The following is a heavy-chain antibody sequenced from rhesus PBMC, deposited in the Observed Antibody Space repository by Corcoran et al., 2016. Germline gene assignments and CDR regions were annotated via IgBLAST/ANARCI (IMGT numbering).Heavy chain of an antibody. CDR2: IYGSSSST. CDR3: ARVGSYDY. D-gene: IGHD4-4*01. CDR1: GCSISSSY. V-gene: IGHV4-169*01. Sequence: QLQLQESGPGLVKPSETLSVTCAVAGCSISSSYWSWIRRPPGKGLEWIGYIYGSSSSTNYNPSLKSRVTLSVDTSKNQLSLKLSSVTTADMAVYYCARVGSYDYWGQGVLVTVSS. J-gene: IGHJ4*01.